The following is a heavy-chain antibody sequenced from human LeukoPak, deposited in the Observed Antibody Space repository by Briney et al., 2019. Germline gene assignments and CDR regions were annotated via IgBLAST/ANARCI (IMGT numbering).Heavy chain of an antibody. Sequence: PSETLSLTCTVSGGSISSGGYYWSWIRQHPGKGLEWIGYIYYSGSTYYNPSLKSRVTISVDTSKNQFSLKLSSVTAADTAVYYCARAGFTFGGVIVPNWFDPWGQGTLVTVSS. D-gene: IGHD3-16*02. J-gene: IGHJ5*02. CDR3: ARAGFTFGGVIVPNWFDP. V-gene: IGHV4-31*03. CDR2: IYYSGST. CDR1: GGSISSGGYY.